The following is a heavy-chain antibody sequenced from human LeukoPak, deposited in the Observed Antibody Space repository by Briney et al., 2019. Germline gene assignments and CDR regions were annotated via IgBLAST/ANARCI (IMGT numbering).Heavy chain of an antibody. CDR2: ISSSSSTI. CDR1: GFTFSSYS. J-gene: IGHJ6*03. V-gene: IGHV3-48*04. CDR3: ARDLTYVYYYYTDV. D-gene: IGHD3-16*01. Sequence: GGSLRLSCAASGFTFSSYSMNWVRQAPGKGLEWVSYISSSSSTIYYADSVKGRFTISRDNAKNSLYLQMNSLRAEDTAVYYCARDLTYVYYYYTDVWGKGTTVTVSS.